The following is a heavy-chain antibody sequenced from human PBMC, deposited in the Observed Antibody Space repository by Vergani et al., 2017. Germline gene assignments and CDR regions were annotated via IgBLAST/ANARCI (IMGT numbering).Heavy chain of an antibody. V-gene: IGHV4-59*01. Sequence: QVQLQESGPGLVKPSETLSLTCTVSGGSISSYYWSWIRQPPGKGLEWIGYIYYSGSTNYNPSLKSRVIISVDTSKNQFSLKLSSVTAADTAVYYCARGRYYDSSGYYYLVDYWGQGALVTVSS. D-gene: IGHD3-22*01. CDR3: ARGRYYDSSGYYYLVDY. J-gene: IGHJ4*02. CDR1: GGSISSYY. CDR2: IYYSGST.